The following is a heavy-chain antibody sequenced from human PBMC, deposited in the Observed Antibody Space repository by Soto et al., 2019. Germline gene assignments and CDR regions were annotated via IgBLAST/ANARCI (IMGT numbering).Heavy chain of an antibody. CDR2: MKPDDGGP. CDR1: GYILSDYC. CDR3: VRDLRRQWRRLDPESYTGMDV. J-gene: IGHJ6*02. D-gene: IGHD5-12*01. V-gene: IGHV1-2*02. Sequence: ASVKVSCKSSGYILSDYCIHWVRQAPGQGLEWLGWMKPDDGGPNYAQNFQGRVIMTRDTSTDTDYMELTRLTSDDTAVYFCVRDLRRQWRRLDPESYTGMDVWGQGTTVTVSS.